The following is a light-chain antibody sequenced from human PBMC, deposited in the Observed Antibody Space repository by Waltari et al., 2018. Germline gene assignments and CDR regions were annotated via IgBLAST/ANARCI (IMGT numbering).Light chain of an antibody. CDR1: YLGSKS. CDR3: QVLDVINNHVV. J-gene: IGLJ3*02. Sequence: SYVLTQPPSVSVAPGQTATFSCEGNYLGSKSVQWYQQKPGQAPVLVLYDDSVRPSGIPERFSGSNSDNTATLSVSRVEVGDEADYYCQVLDVINNHVVFGGGTKLTV. V-gene: IGLV3-21*02. CDR2: DDS.